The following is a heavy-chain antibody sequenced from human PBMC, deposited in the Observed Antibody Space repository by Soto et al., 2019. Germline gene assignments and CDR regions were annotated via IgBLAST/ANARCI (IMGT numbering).Heavy chain of an antibody. D-gene: IGHD4-17*01. CDR1: GFAFGAYA. CDR3: ARGAVTTNYYYYGMDV. CDR2: ISYDGSSK. Sequence: GGSLRLSCAGSGFAFGAYAMHWVRQAPVKGLEWVAVISYDGSSKNYADSVKGRFTISRDNSKNTLFLQVSSLRDEDTALYYCARGAVTTNYYYYGMDVWGRGTTVTVSS. J-gene: IGHJ6*02. V-gene: IGHV3-30-3*01.